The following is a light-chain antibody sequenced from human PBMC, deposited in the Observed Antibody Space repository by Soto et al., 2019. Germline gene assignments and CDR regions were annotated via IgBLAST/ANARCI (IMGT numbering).Light chain of an antibody. Sequence: DIQMTQSPSSLSASVGDRVTITCRASQSIRNYLNWYQQKPGKAPKLLISGASSLQGGVPSRFSGTASGTDFTLTISSLLPEDYATYYCQQSFTNPLTFGGGTKLEI. V-gene: IGKV1-39*01. CDR1: QSIRNY. CDR3: QQSFTNPLT. J-gene: IGKJ4*01. CDR2: GAS.